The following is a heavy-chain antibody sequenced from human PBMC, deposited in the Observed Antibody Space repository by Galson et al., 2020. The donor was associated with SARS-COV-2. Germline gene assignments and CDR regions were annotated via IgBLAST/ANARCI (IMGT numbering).Heavy chain of an antibody. CDR1: GGPISSHY. CDR2: IYYDVIT. J-gene: IGHJ4*02. Sequence: SQTLSLTCTVSGGPISSHYWSWIRQPPGRGLEWIGYIYYDVITKYNPSLKSRVSISIDTSWNQFSLKLTSVTAADTAVYYCARADLGDYNRRLFDQWGQGTLVTVSS. V-gene: IGHV4-59*11. D-gene: IGHD4-17*01. CDR3: ARADLGDYNRRLFDQ.